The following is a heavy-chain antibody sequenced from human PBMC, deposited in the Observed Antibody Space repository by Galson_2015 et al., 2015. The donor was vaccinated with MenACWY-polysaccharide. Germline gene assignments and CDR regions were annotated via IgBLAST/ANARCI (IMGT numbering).Heavy chain of an antibody. J-gene: IGHJ4*02. Sequence: SVKVSCKASGYGFISYGISWVRQAPGQGLEWMGWISTNKGNTNYAQKFQGRVTMTTDTSTSTAYMELRSLRSDDTAVYYCARDESSGSYSYWGQGTLVTVSS. CDR1: GYGFISYG. CDR2: ISTNKGNT. D-gene: IGHD3-10*01. CDR3: ARDESSGSYSY. V-gene: IGHV1-18*01.